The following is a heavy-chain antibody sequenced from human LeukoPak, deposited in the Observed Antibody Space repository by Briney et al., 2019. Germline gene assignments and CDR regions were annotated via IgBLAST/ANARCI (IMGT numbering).Heavy chain of an antibody. J-gene: IGHJ6*02. Sequence: SQTLSLTCTVSGGSISSGGYYWSWIRQPPGKGLEWIGYIYHSGSTYYNPSLKSRVTISVDRSKNQFSLKLSSVTAADTAVYYCARGLPYYYYYGMDVWGQGTTVTVSS. CDR3: ARGLPYYYYYGMDV. CDR2: IYHSGST. V-gene: IGHV4-30-2*01. CDR1: GGSISSGGYY. D-gene: IGHD5-18*01.